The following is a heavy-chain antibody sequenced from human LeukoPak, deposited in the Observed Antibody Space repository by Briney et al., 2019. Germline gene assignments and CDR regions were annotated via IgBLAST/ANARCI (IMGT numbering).Heavy chain of an antibody. CDR1: GYTFTSYD. V-gene: IGHV7-4-1*02. CDR3: ARADILTGNYYYYYYMDV. Sequence: GASVKVSCKASGYTFTSYDINWVRQAPGQGLEWMGWINTNTGNPTYAQGFTGRFVFSLDTSVSTAYLQISSLKAEDTAVYYCARADILTGNYYYYYYMDVWGKGTTVTVSS. D-gene: IGHD3-9*01. CDR2: INTNTGNP. J-gene: IGHJ6*03.